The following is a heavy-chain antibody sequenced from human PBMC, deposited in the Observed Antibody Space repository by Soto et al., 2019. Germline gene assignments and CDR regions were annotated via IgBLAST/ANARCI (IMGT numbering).Heavy chain of an antibody. CDR3: AEKSSSGWYSYSDY. CDR1: GVTFSIYA. D-gene: IGHD6-19*01. Sequence: PGGSLRLSCAASGVTFSIYAMGGVRQATGKGLEWVSAISGSGGSTYYADSVKGRFTISRDNSKNTLYLQMNSLRAEDTAVYYCAEKSSSGWYSYSDYWGQGTLVTVSS. J-gene: IGHJ4*02. V-gene: IGHV3-23*01. CDR2: ISGSGGST.